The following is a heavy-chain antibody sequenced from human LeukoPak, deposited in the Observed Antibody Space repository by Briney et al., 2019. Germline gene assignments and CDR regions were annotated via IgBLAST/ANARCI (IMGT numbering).Heavy chain of an antibody. Sequence: SETLSLTCTVSGGSISSSSYYWGWIRQPPGKGLVWIGSIYYSGSTYYNPSLKSRVTISVDTSKNQFSLKLSSVTAADTAVYYCARDRGIAVADPSWGQGTLVTVSS. CDR3: ARDRGIAVADPS. D-gene: IGHD6-19*01. CDR1: GGSISSSSYY. V-gene: IGHV4-39*07. CDR2: IYYSGST. J-gene: IGHJ4*02.